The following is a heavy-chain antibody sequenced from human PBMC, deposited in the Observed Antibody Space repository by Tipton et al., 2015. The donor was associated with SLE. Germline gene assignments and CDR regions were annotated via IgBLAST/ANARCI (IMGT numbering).Heavy chain of an antibody. CDR1: GFTFSSYS. V-gene: IGHV3-23*01. CDR3: AKREGFYY. J-gene: IGHJ4*02. Sequence: SLRLSCAASGFTFSSYSMNWVRQAPGKGLEWVSAISGSGGSTYYADSVKGRFTISRDNSKNTLYLQMNGLRAEDTAVYYCAKREGFYYWGQGTLVTVSS. D-gene: IGHD5-24*01. CDR2: ISGSGGST.